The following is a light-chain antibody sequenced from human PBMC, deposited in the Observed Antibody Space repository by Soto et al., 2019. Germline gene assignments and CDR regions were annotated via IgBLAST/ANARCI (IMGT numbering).Light chain of an antibody. Sequence: QSALTQPASVSGSPGQSITISCTGTSSDVGGYNYVSWYQQHPGKAPKLMIYDVSNRPSGVSNRFSGSKSGNTASLTISGLQAEYEADCYFSSYTCSSSLLIFCGGTKHTVL. J-gene: IGLJ2*01. CDR3: SSYTCSSSLLI. V-gene: IGLV2-14*01. CDR2: DVS. CDR1: SSDVGGYNY.